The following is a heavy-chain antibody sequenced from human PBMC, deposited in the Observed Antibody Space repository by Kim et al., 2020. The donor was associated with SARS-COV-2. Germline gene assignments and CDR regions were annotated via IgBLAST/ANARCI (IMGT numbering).Heavy chain of an antibody. J-gene: IGHJ3*02. CDR2: IKQDGSEK. CDR3: ARGSDTYYYGSGSPRYDAFDI. V-gene: IGHV3-7*01. Sequence: GSLRLSCAASGFTFSSYWMSWVRQAPGKGLEWVANIKQDGSEKYYVDSVKGRFTISRDNAKNTLYLQMNSLRAEDTAVYYCARGSDTYYYGSGSPRYDAFDIWGQGTMVTVSS. D-gene: IGHD3-10*01. CDR1: GFTFSSYW.